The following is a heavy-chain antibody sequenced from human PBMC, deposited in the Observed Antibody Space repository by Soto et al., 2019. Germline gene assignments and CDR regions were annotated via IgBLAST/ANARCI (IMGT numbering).Heavy chain of an antibody. Sequence: GASVKVSCKASGYTFTSYGISWVRQAPGQGLEWMGWISAYSGNTNYAQKLQGRVTMTTDTSTSTAYMELRSLRSDDTAVYYCARLYYYDSSGFFDYWGQGTLVTVSS. CDR2: ISAYSGNT. CDR1: GYTFTSYG. D-gene: IGHD3-22*01. CDR3: ARLYYYDSSGFFDY. V-gene: IGHV1-18*01. J-gene: IGHJ4*02.